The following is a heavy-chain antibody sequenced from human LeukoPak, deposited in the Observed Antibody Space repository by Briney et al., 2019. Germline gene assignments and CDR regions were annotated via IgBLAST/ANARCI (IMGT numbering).Heavy chain of an antibody. Sequence: SETLSLTCAVYGGSFSGYYWSWIRQPPGKGLEWIGEINHSGSTNYNPSLKSRVTISVDTSKNQFSLKLSSVTAADTAVYYCARGFKRGYCSGGSCYPLRYWGQGTLVTVSS. CDR2: INHSGST. V-gene: IGHV4-34*01. J-gene: IGHJ4*02. D-gene: IGHD2-15*01. CDR1: GGSFSGYY. CDR3: ARGFKRGYCSGGSCYPLRY.